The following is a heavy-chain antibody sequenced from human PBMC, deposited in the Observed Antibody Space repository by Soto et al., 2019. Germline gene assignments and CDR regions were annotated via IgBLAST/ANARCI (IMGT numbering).Heavy chain of an antibody. CDR1: GGSISSGDYY. J-gene: IGHJ6*02. D-gene: IGHD3-3*01. CDR3: ARDESPFFGMVTHGYYYYGMDV. V-gene: IGHV4-30-4*01. CDR2: IYYSGST. Sequence: SETLSLTCTVSGGSISSGDYYWNWIRQPPGKGLEWIGYIYYSGSTYYNPSLKSRVTISVDTSKNQFSLKLSSVTAADTAVYYCARDESPFFGMVTHGYYYYGMDVWGQGTTVTVSS.